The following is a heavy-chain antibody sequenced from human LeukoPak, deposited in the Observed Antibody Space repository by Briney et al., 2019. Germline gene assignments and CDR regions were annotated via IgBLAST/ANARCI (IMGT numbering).Heavy chain of an antibody. J-gene: IGHJ6*04. CDR2: ISAYNGNT. Sequence: GASVKVSCKASGYTFTSYGISWVRQAPGQGLEWMGWISAYNGNTNYAQKLQGRVTMTTDTSTSTAYMELRSLRSDDTAVYYCASSVILNGYYTDYYYGMDVWGKGTTVTVSS. D-gene: IGHD3-9*01. CDR3: ASSVILNGYYTDYYYGMDV. CDR1: GYTFTSYG. V-gene: IGHV1-18*04.